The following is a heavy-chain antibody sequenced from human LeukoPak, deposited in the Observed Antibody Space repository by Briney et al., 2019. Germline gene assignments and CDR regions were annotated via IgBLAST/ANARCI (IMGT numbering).Heavy chain of an antibody. CDR1: GYTFTSYG. V-gene: IGHV1-18*01. Sequence: ASVKVSCKASGYTFTSYGISWVRQAPGQGLEWMGWISAYNGNTNYAQKLQGRVTMTTDTSTSTAYMELRSLRSEDTAVYYCARALSYYYDSSGYGMDVWGQGTTVTVSS. D-gene: IGHD3-22*01. J-gene: IGHJ6*02. CDR2: ISAYNGNT. CDR3: ARALSYYYDSSGYGMDV.